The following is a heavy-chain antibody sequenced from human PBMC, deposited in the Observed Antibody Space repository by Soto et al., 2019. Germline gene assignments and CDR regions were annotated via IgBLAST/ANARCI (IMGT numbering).Heavy chain of an antibody. CDR2: IYYSGST. CDR3: VRSGTAPMLRHNWFDP. D-gene: IGHD1-1*01. J-gene: IGHJ5*02. CDR1: GGSISSYY. V-gene: IGHV4-59*12. Sequence: SETLSLTCTVSGGSISSYYWSWIRQPTGKGLEWIGYIYYSGSTNYNPSLKSRVTISVDTSKNSLFLQMDSLRAADTAVYYCVRSGTAPMLRHNWFDPWGQGTLLTVSS.